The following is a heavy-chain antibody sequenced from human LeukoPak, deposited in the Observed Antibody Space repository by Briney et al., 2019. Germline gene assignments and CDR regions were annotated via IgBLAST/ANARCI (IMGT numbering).Heavy chain of an antibody. Sequence: SETLSLTCTVSGGSISTSNYYWGWIRQPPGKGLEWIGTMSYSGSTYSNPSLKSRVTISADASKNQFSLKLSSVTAADTAVYYCARESDRYCSSTTCPNWYDPWGQGTLVTVSS. V-gene: IGHV4-39*07. J-gene: IGHJ5*02. D-gene: IGHD2-2*01. CDR3: ARESDRYCSSTTCPNWYDP. CDR2: MSYSGST. CDR1: GGSISTSNYY.